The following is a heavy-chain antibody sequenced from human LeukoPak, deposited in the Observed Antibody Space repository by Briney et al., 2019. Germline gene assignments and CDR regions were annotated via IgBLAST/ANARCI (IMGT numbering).Heavy chain of an antibody. D-gene: IGHD3-9*01. J-gene: IGHJ4*02. CDR1: GGSMNTHY. CDR3: AREGSIHFDWFFVPYYSDY. Sequence: NPSETLSLTCSVSGGSMNTHYWNWIRQPAGKGLEWIGRIYTSGSTNHNPSLKSRVIMSLDTSKSQFSLSLSSVTAADTAMYYCAREGSIHFDWFFVPYYSDYWGQGTLVTVSS. CDR2: IYTSGST. V-gene: IGHV4-4*07.